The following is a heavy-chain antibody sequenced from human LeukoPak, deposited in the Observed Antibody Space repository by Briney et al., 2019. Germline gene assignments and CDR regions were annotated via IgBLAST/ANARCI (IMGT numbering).Heavy chain of an antibody. CDR1: GGSISSSSYY. CDR3: ARDLAPVVVVAATLDAFDI. D-gene: IGHD2-15*01. V-gene: IGHV4-39*07. CDR2: IYYSGST. J-gene: IGHJ3*02. Sequence: SETLSLTCTVSGGSISSSSYYWGWIRQPPGKGLEWIGSIYYSGSTYYNPSLKSRVTISVDTSKNQFSLKLSSVTAADTAVYYCARDLAPVVVVAATLDAFDIWGQGTMVTVSS.